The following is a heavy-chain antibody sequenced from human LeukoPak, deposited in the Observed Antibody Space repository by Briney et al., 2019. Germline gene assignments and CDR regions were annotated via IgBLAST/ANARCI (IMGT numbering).Heavy chain of an antibody. CDR2: INQDGNDK. V-gene: IGHV3-7*03. CDR1: GFTFSNYW. CDR3: AVTRTRGDH. Sequence: GGSLRLSCAASGFTFSNYWMTWIRQAPGKGLEWVANINQDGNDKYYVDSVKGRFTISRDNTKSSVFLQMNSLRAEDTAVYYCAVTRTRGDHWGQGTLVTVSS. J-gene: IGHJ4*02. D-gene: IGHD3-10*01.